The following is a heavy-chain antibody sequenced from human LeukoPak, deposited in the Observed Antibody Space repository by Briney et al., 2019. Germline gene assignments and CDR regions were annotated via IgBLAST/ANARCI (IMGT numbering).Heavy chain of an antibody. CDR1: GFTFDDYA. CDR2: ISWNSGSI. J-gene: IGHJ4*02. D-gene: IGHD3-16*01. CDR3: AREIIGGASFLDY. Sequence: GGSLRLSCAASGFTFDDYAMHWVRQAPGKGLEWVSGISWNSGSIGYADSVKGRFTISRDNAKNSLYLQMNSLRAEDTAVYFCAREIIGGASFLDYWGQGTLVTVSS. V-gene: IGHV3-9*01.